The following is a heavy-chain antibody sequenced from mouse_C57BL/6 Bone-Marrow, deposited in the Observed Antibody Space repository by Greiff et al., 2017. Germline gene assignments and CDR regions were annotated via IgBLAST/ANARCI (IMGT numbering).Heavy chain of an antibody. V-gene: IGHV14-4*01. CDR2: IDPENGDT. Sequence: VQLQQSGAELVRPGASVKLSCTASGFNIKDDYMHWVKQRPEQGLEWIGWIDPENGDTEYASKFQGKATITAATSSNTAYLQLSSLTSEDTAVYYCTPLDYGSSYAVAYWGQGTLVTVSA. CDR3: TPLDYGSSYAVAY. CDR1: GFNIKDDY. D-gene: IGHD1-1*01. J-gene: IGHJ3*01.